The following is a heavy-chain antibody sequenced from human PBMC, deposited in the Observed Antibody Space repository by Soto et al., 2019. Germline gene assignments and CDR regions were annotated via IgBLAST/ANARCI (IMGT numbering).Heavy chain of an antibody. CDR2: IIPMSGTA. CDR3: ARSQVSSTSLEIYYYYYYGMDV. Sequence: QVQLVQSGAEVKKPGSSVKVSCKASGGTFSSYAISWVRQAPGQGLEWMGGIIPMSGTANYAQKSQSGVTMTADEPTSTATMELSSLRPEDTAVYYCARSQVSSTSLEIYYYYYYGMDVWGQGTTVTVSS. CDR1: GGTFSSYA. D-gene: IGHD2-2*01. V-gene: IGHV1-69*01. J-gene: IGHJ6*02.